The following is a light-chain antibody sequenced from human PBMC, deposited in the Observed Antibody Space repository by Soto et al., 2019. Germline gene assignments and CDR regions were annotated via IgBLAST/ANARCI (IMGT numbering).Light chain of an antibody. CDR3: QQTYTVPPT. CDR1: QGISSA. Sequence: AIQLTQSPSSLSASVGDRVTITCRASQGISSALAWYQQTPGRAPKLLIYDASTLERGVPSRFSGSRSGTDFTLTVSSLQPEDFATYYCQQTYTVPPTFGQGTRLEVK. CDR2: DAS. J-gene: IGKJ5*01. V-gene: IGKV1-13*02.